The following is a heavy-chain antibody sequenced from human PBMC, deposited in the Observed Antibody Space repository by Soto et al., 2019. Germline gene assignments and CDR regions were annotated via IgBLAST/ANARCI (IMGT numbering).Heavy chain of an antibody. CDR1: GGSISSGDYY. V-gene: IGHV4-30-4*01. Sequence: SETLSLTCTVSGGSISSGDYYWSWIRQPPGKGLEWIGYIYYSGSTYYNPSLKSRVTISVDTSKNQFSLKLSSVTAADTAVYYCAREILGPQLWFDYWGQGTLVTVSS. CDR3: AREILGPQLWFDY. J-gene: IGHJ4*02. D-gene: IGHD5-18*01. CDR2: IYYSGST.